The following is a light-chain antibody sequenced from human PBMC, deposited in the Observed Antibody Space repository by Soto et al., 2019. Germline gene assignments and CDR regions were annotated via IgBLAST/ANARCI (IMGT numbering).Light chain of an antibody. V-gene: IGKV3-15*01. CDR1: QSVDIN. Sequence: EIVLTQSPATLSVSPGDRVTLSCRASQSVDINLAWYQQKAGQAPRLLVYGASPKATDMQGRFSGRGSGTEFTLTINNLQSEDVAVYYCQHYRNWPRTFCQGTNVEIK. CDR3: QHYRNWPRT. CDR2: GAS. J-gene: IGKJ1*01.